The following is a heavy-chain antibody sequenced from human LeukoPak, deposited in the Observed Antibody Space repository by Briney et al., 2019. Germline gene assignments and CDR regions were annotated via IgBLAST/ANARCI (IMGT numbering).Heavy chain of an antibody. CDR3: ARGHNNRGRYGSGSYYLTGYYYMDV. CDR2: INHSGST. Sequence: PSETLSLTCTVSGYSISSGYCWGWVRQPRGWIRQPPGKGLEWIGEINHSGSTNYNPSLKSRVTISVDTSKNQFSLKLSSVTAADTAVYYCARGHNNRGRYGSGSYYLTGYYYMDVWGKGTTVTISS. D-gene: IGHD3-10*01. J-gene: IGHJ6*03. V-gene: IGHV4-38-2*02. CDR1: GYSISSGYC.